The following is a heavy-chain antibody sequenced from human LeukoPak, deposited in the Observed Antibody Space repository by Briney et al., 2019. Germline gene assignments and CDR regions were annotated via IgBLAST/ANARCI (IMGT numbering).Heavy chain of an antibody. CDR1: GFTFDDFA. Sequence: PGGSLRLSCAASGFTFDDFAMHWVRQAPGKGLEWVSLISWDGGSTSYADSVKGRFTISRDNSKNSLYLQMNSLRTEDTALYYCAKAAVAGVQIFWGSLYFDYWGQGTLVTVSS. D-gene: IGHD6-19*01. CDR3: AKAAVAGVQIFWGSLYFDY. V-gene: IGHV3-43*01. CDR2: ISWDGGST. J-gene: IGHJ4*02.